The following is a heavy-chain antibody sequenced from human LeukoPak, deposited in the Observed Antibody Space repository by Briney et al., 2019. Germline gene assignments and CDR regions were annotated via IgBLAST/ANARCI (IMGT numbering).Heavy chain of an antibody. D-gene: IGHD2/OR15-2a*01. CDR3: ARDVLRIEGWFDP. Sequence: PSETLSLTCTVSGGSISSGSYYWSWIRQPAGKGLEWIGRIYTSGSTNYNPSLKSRVTISVDTSKNQFSLKLSSVTAADTAVYYCARDVLRIEGWFDPWGQGTLVTVSS. V-gene: IGHV4-61*02. CDR1: GGSISSGSYY. CDR2: IYTSGST. J-gene: IGHJ5*02.